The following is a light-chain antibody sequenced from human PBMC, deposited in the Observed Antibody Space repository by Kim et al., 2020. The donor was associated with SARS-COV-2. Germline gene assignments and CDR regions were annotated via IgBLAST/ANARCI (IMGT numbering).Light chain of an antibody. CDR1: QSVGRW. J-gene: IGKJ2*03. V-gene: IGKV1-5*01. CDR2: DAT. CDR3: QQYSTYSYS. Sequence: IRLTQSPSTLSASIGDRVSITCRASQSVGRWLAWYQQRPGKAPKLLIYDATDLKSGVPSRFSGRGSGTEFTLTITSLQPDDFGTYYCQQYSTYSYSLGQGTKLEI.